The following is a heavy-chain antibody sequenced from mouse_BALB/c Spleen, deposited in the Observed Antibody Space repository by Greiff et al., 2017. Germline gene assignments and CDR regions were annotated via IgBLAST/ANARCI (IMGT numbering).Heavy chain of an antibody. V-gene: IGHV5-6*01. D-gene: IGHD2-1*01. J-gene: IGHJ4*01. CDR2: ISSGGSYT. CDR1: GFAFSSYD. Sequence: EVQVVESGGGLVKPGGSLKLSCAASGFAFSSYDMSWVRQTPEKRLEWVATISSGGSYTYYPDSVKGRFTISRDNAKNTLYLQMSSLKSEDTAMYYCARHDGNYGGNAMDYWGQGTSVTVSS. CDR3: ARHDGNYGGNAMDY.